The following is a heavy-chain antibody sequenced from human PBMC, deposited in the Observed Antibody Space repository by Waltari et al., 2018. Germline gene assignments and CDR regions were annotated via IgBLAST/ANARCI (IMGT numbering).Heavy chain of an antibody. J-gene: IGHJ2*01. Sequence: EVQLVESGGGLVQPGGSLRLSCAASGFTVSSNYMRWVRQAPGKGLEWVSGIYSGGSTYYADSVKGRFTISRDNAKNTLYLQMNSLRAEDTAVYYCARSSGWYVGYWYFDLWGRGTLVTVSS. D-gene: IGHD6-19*01. CDR2: IYSGGST. CDR1: GFTVSSNY. V-gene: IGHV3-66*02. CDR3: ARSSGWYVGYWYFDL.